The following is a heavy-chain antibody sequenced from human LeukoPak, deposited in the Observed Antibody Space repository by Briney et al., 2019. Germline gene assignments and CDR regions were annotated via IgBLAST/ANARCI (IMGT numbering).Heavy chain of an antibody. CDR1: GFTFSSYS. Sequence: GGSLRLSCAASGFTFSSYSMSWVRQAPGKGLEWVANIKPDGIEKYYVDSVKGRFTISRDNAKNSLYLQMNSLGAEDTAVYYCARSDFWSGYYRYYFGYWGQGTLVTVSS. D-gene: IGHD3-3*01. CDR2: IKPDGIEK. CDR3: ARSDFWSGYYRYYFGY. J-gene: IGHJ4*02. V-gene: IGHV3-7*01.